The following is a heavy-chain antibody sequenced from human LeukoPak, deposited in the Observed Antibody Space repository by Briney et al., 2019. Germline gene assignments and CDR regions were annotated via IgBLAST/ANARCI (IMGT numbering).Heavy chain of an antibody. V-gene: IGHV3-23*01. CDR1: GFTFSRSA. CDR3: AKDGLYYDGSEHVYYFDS. Sequence: TGGSLRLSCAASGFTFSRSAMTWVRQGPGTGLEFVASIIYSGGATYYADSVKGRFTIPRDNSKNTLYLQMNSLRAEDTALYYCAKDGLYYDGSEHVYYFDSWGQGTLVTVSS. J-gene: IGHJ4*02. CDR2: IIYSGGAT. D-gene: IGHD3-22*01.